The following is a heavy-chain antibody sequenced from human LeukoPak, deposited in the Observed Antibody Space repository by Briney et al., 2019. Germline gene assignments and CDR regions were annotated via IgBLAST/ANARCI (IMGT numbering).Heavy chain of an antibody. CDR2: IYYSGST. Sequence: SETPSLTCTVSGGSISSSSYYWGWIRQPPGKGLEWIGSIYYSGSTFYNPSLKSRVTISVDTSKNEFSLKLTSVTAADTAVYYCARRGTVGPFDYWGQGTLVTVSS. J-gene: IGHJ4*02. CDR3: ARRGTVGPFDY. D-gene: IGHD1-26*01. CDR1: GGSISSSSYY. V-gene: IGHV4-39*07.